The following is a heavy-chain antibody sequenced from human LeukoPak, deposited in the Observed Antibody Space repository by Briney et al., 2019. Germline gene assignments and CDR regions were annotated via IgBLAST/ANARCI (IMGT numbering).Heavy chain of an antibody. CDR3: ARERPDNWFDP. V-gene: IGHV1-46*01. Sequence: ASVKVSCKTSGYTFTDFPVNWVRQAPGQGLEWMGIINPSGGSTGYAQKFQGRVTMTRDTSTSTVYMELSSLRSEDTAVYYCARERPDNWFDPWGQGTLVTVSS. J-gene: IGHJ5*02. CDR2: INPSGGST. CDR1: GYTFTDFP.